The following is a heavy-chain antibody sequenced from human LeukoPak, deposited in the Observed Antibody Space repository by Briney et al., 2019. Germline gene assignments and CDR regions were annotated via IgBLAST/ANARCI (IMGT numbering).Heavy chain of an antibody. D-gene: IGHD4-23*01. CDR3: ARNGGNSDFDY. J-gene: IGHJ4*02. V-gene: IGHV3-21*01. CDR1: GFTFSSYN. Sequence: PGGSLRLSCAASGFTFSSYNMNWVRQAPGKGLEWVSSISSSSSYIYYADSVKGRFTISRDNAKNSLYLQMNSLRAEDTAVYYCARNGGNSDFDYWGQGTLVTVSS. CDR2: ISSSSSYI.